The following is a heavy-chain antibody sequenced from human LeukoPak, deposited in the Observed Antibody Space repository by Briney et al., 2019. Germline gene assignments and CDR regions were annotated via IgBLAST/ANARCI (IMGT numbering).Heavy chain of an antibody. V-gene: IGHV3-30-3*01. CDR1: GFTFSSYA. CDR3: ARGPLLRPAANLRYFQH. Sequence: GGSLRLSCAASGFTFSSYAMHWVRQAPGKGVEWVAVISYDGSNKYYADSVKGRFTISRDNSKNTLYLQMNSLRAEDTAVYYCARGPLLRPAANLRYFQHWGQGTLVTVSS. CDR2: ISYDGSNK. J-gene: IGHJ1*01. D-gene: IGHD2-2*01.